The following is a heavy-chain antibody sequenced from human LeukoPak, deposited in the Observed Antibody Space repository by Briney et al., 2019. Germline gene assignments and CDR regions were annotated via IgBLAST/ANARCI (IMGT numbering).Heavy chain of an antibody. CDR2: ISGSGGST. J-gene: IGHJ3*02. D-gene: IGHD3-22*01. Sequence: GSLRLSCAASGFTFSSYAMSWVRQAPGKGLEWVSAISGSGGSTYYADSVKGRFTISRDNSKNTLYLQMNSLRAEDTAVYYCAKDTYYYDSSGSRHDAFDIWGQGTMVTVSS. CDR3: AKDTYYYDSSGSRHDAFDI. CDR1: GFTFSSYA. V-gene: IGHV3-23*01.